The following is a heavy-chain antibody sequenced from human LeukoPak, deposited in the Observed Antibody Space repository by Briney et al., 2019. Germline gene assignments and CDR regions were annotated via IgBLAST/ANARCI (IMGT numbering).Heavy chain of an antibody. CDR2: ISGSGGST. Sequence: PGGSLRLSCAASGFTFSSYAMSWVRQAPGKGLEWVSAISGSGGSTYYADSVKGRFAISRDNSKNTLYLQMNSLRAEDTAVYYCAKDQRAVAGTGEAFDYWGQGTLVTVSS. CDR1: GFTFSSYA. D-gene: IGHD6-19*01. CDR3: AKDQRAVAGTGEAFDY. J-gene: IGHJ4*02. V-gene: IGHV3-23*01.